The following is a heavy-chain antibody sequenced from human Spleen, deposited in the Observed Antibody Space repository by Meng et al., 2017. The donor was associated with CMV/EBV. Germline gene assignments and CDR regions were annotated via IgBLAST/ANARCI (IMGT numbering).Heavy chain of an antibody. Sequence: SLKISCAASGFTFDDYAMHWVRQAPGKGLEWVSGINWSSGRIGYADSVKGRFTISRDNAKNSLYLQMNSLRAEDTAVYYCARDTNYCSSTSCPTYYGMDVWGQGTTVTVSS. CDR2: INWSSGRI. CDR1: GFTFDDYA. J-gene: IGHJ6*02. D-gene: IGHD2-2*01. CDR3: ARDTNYCSSTSCPTYYGMDV. V-gene: IGHV3-9*01.